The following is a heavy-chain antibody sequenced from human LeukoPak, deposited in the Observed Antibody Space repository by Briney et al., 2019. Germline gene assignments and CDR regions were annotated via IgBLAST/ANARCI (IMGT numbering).Heavy chain of an antibody. J-gene: IGHJ4*02. CDR3: AKDLGTGTPAG. Sequence: GGSLRLSCAASGFNFSRYWMNWVRQAPGKGLEWVANIKQDGSEKYYVDSVKGRFTISRDNSKNTLYLQMNSLRAEDTAVYYCAKDLGTGTPAGWGQGTLVTVSS. D-gene: IGHD1-7*01. V-gene: IGHV3-7*03. CDR1: GFNFSRYW. CDR2: IKQDGSEK.